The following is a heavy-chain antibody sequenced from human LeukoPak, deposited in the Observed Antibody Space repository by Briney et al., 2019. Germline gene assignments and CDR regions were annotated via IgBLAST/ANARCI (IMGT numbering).Heavy chain of an antibody. CDR1: GYTFTTYY. CDR2: IKPSGGST. D-gene: IGHD6-13*01. CDR3: ARVNGQQLAIDY. V-gene: IGHV1-46*01. Sequence: ASVKVSSKASGYTFTTYYIHWVRQAPGQGLEWMGIIKPSGGSTSYAQKFQGRVTMTRDTSTSTVYMEVSSLRSEDTAVYYCARVNGQQLAIDYWGQGTLVTVSS. J-gene: IGHJ4*02.